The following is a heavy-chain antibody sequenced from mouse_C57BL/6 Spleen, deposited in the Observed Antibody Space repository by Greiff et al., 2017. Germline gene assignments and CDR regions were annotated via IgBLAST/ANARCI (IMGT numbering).Heavy chain of an antibody. J-gene: IGHJ3*01. CDR1: GYTFTDYY. V-gene: IGHV1-26*01. Sequence: VQLKESGPELVKPGASVKISCKASGYTFTDYYMNWVKQSHGKSLEWIGDINPNNGGTSYNQKFKGKATLTVDKSSSTAYMELRSLTSEDSAVYYCATDYYDYDGGFAYWGQGTLVTVSA. CDR3: ATDYYDYDGGFAY. CDR2: INPNNGGT. D-gene: IGHD2-4*01.